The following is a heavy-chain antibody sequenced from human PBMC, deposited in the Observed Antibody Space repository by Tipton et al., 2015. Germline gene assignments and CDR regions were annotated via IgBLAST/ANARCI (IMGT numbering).Heavy chain of an antibody. CDR1: GGSISSGKYY. J-gene: IGHJ4*02. Sequence: TLSLTCTVSGGSISSGKYYWSWIRQHPGKGLEWIGYIYYSGDTYYNPSLKSRLTISVDMSKNQFSLKLSSVTAADTAVYYCASQSLMISFGGVIPPFIFDHWGQGILVTVSS. CDR3: ASQSLMISFGGVIPPFIFDH. V-gene: IGHV4-31*03. D-gene: IGHD3-16*01. CDR2: IYYSGDT.